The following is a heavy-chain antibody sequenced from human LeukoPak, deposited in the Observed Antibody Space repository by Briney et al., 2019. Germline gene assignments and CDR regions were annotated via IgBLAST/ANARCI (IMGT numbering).Heavy chain of an antibody. CDR1: GGSISSSSYY. CDR3: ARHSSGYCSSTSCYRGAFDI. J-gene: IGHJ3*02. D-gene: IGHD2-2*02. V-gene: IGHV4-39*01. Sequence: SETLSLTCTVSGGSISSSSYYWGWIRQPPGKGLEWIGSIYYSGSTYYNPSLKSRVTISVDTSKNQFFLKLSSVTAADTAVYYCARHSSGYCSSTSCYRGAFDIWGQGTMVTVSS. CDR2: IYYSGST.